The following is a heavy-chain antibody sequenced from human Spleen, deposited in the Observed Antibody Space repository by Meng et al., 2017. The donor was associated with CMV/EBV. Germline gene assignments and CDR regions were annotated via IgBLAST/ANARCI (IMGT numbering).Heavy chain of an antibody. CDR1: AFSLSTSGVG. J-gene: IGHJ4*02. V-gene: IGHV2-5*02. CDR2: IYWDDDK. Sequence: QITLKESGPTLVKPTQTLTLTCTFSAFSLSTSGVGVGWIRQPPGKALEWLALIYWDDDKRYSPSLKSRLTITKDTSKNQVVLTMTNMDPVDTATYYCAHIRLLGTEGFLEWLPDYWGQGTLVTVSS. D-gene: IGHD3-3*01. CDR3: AHIRLLGTEGFLEWLPDY.